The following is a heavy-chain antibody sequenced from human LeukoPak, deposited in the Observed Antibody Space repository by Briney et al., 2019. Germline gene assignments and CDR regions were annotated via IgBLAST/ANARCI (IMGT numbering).Heavy chain of an antibody. CDR3: ARDHCSGGSCYPGWFDP. CDR1: GGSISSYY. D-gene: IGHD2-15*01. J-gene: IGHJ5*02. Sequence: SETLSLTCTVSGGSISSYYWSWLRQPPGKGLEWIGYIYYSGSTNYNPSLKSRVTISVDTSKNQFSLKLSSVTAADTAVYYCARDHCSGGSCYPGWFDPWGQGTLVTVSS. CDR2: IYYSGST. V-gene: IGHV4-59*01.